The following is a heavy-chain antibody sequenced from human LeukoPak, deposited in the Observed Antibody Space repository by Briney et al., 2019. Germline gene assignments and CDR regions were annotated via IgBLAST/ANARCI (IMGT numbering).Heavy chain of an antibody. D-gene: IGHD3-16*02. J-gene: IGHJ4*02. CDR1: GFTFSSPW. CDR2: INSDGSAT. CDR3: ARGTAGYHSSYFDY. V-gene: IGHV3-74*01. Sequence: GGSLRLSCAASGFTFSSPWMHWVRQAPGKGLVWISRINSDGSATAYADSVKGRFTISRDNAENTLYLQMNSLRAEDTAVYYCARGTAGYHSSYFDYWGQGTLVTVSS.